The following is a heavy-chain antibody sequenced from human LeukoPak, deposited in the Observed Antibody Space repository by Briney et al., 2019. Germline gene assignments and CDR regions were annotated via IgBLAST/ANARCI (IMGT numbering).Heavy chain of an antibody. D-gene: IGHD3-10*01. CDR3: ARYVAYGSGKYYFDY. Sequence: PSETLSLTCTVSGGSISNSNYYWSWIRQPPGKELEWIASINYGGTTYYNPSLKSRVTISVDTSKNQFSLRLSSVTAADTAVYLCARYVAYGSGKYYFDYWGQGSLVTVSS. V-gene: IGHV4-39*01. J-gene: IGHJ4*02. CDR2: INYGGTT. CDR1: GGSISNSNYY.